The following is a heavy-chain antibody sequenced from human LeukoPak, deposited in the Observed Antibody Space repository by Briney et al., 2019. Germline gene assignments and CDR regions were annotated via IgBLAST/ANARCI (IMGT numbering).Heavy chain of an antibody. CDR3: ARGPRGWGIVVVPAASNGMDV. CDR1: GGFFSGYY. J-gene: IGHJ6*02. V-gene: IGHV4-34*01. Sequence: SETMSLTCAVYGGFFSGYYWSWIRQPPGKGREWIGEINHSGSTNFNTSLKSRVTISEKTSKKQLSLKLSSVTAADTAVYYCARGPRGWGIVVVPAASNGMDVWGQGTTVTVSS. CDR2: INHSGST. D-gene: IGHD2-2*01.